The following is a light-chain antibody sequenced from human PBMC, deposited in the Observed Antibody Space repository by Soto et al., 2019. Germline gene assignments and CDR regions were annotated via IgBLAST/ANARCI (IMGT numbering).Light chain of an antibody. V-gene: IGLV2-14*01. J-gene: IGLJ2*01. CDR3: SSYTSSNTVI. Sequence: QSALTQPASVSGSPGQSITISCTGTSSDVGGYNYVSWYQHHPGNAPKLMICEVSNRPSGVSNRFSGSKSGNTASLTISGLQAEDEADYYCSSYTSSNTVIFGGGTKVTVL. CDR2: EVS. CDR1: SSDVGGYNY.